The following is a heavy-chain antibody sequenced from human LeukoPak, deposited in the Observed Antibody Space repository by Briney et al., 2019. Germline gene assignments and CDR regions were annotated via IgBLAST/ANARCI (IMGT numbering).Heavy chain of an antibody. Sequence: GGSLRLSCAASGFTFSSYLMSWVRQAPGKGPEWVANINQDGSEKYYVDSVKGRFTISRDNAKNSLYLQMNSLRAEDTAVYYCARIGYSYGPLGYYYYMDVWGKGTTVTISS. CDR1: GFTFSSYL. J-gene: IGHJ6*03. D-gene: IGHD5-18*01. CDR3: ARIGYSYGPLGYYYYMDV. V-gene: IGHV3-7*01. CDR2: INQDGSEK.